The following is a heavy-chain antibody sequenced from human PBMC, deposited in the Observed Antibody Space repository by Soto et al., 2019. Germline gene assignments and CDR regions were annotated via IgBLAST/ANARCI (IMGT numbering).Heavy chain of an antibody. Sequence: GGSLRLSCAASGFTFSNYAMSWVRQAPGKGLEWVSTLSGSGGSTYYADSVKGRFTISRDNSKNTLFLQLNSLRADDTAVYYCAKDSGDSSTWANDALDIWGQGTMVT. D-gene: IGHD6-13*01. CDR1: GFTFSNYA. CDR3: AKDSGDSSTWANDALDI. CDR2: LSGSGGST. V-gene: IGHV3-23*01. J-gene: IGHJ3*02.